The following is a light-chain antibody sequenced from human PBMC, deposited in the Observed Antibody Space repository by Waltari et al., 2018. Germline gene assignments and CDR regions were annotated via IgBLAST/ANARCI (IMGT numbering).Light chain of an antibody. CDR1: QSVSRA. J-gene: IGKJ1*01. V-gene: IGKV3-20*01. Sequence: ETVLTQSPGTLPLSPGARSTLSCRTSQSVSRALAWYPQKPGQAPRLLIYGASNRATGIPDRFSGSGSGTDFSLTISSLEPEDFAVYYCQHYLRLPATFGQGTKVEIK. CDR2: GAS. CDR3: QHYLRLPAT.